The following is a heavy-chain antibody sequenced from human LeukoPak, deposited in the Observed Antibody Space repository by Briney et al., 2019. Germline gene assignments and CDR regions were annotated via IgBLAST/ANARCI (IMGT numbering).Heavy chain of an antibody. CDR1: GGTFSSCA. CDR2: IIPIFGTA. CDR3: AREGSSSSFPYYYYMDV. V-gene: IGHV1-69*05. D-gene: IGHD6-6*01. J-gene: IGHJ6*03. Sequence: ASVKVSCKASGGTFSSCAISWVRQAPGQGLEWMGGIIPIFGTANYAQKFQGRVTITTDESTSTAYMELSSLRSEDTAVYYCAREGSSSSFPYYYYMDVWGKGTTVTVSS.